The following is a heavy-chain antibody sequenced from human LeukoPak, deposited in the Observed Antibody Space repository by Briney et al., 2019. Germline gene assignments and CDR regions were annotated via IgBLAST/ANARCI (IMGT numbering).Heavy chain of an antibody. D-gene: IGHD1-26*01. CDR1: GFTFSSYG. V-gene: IGHV3-33*06. J-gene: IGHJ4*02. CDR2: IWDDGSSK. CDR3: AKPTRGSGSFLIDF. Sequence: HPGRSLRLSCAASGFTFSSYGMHLARQAPGKGLEWVAVIWDDGSSKYYGDSVKGRFTISRDNSKNTLYLQMNSLRAEDTAVYYCAKPTRGSGSFLIDFWGQGTLVTVSS.